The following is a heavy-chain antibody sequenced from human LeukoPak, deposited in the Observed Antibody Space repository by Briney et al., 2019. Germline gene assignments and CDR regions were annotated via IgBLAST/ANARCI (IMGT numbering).Heavy chain of an antibody. CDR2: INHSGST. D-gene: IGHD3-10*01. V-gene: IGHV4-34*01. Sequence: SETLSLTCAVYGGSFSGYYWSWIRQPPVKALELIGEINHSGSTNYNPSLKSRVTISVDTSKNQFSLKLSSVTAADTAVYYCAGRAMVRGVIRSYWGQGTLVTVSS. J-gene: IGHJ4*02. CDR3: AGRAMVRGVIRSY. CDR1: GGSFSGYY.